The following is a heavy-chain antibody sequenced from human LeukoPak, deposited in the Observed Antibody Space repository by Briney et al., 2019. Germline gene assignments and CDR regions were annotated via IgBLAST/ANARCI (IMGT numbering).Heavy chain of an antibody. V-gene: IGHV3-23*01. J-gene: IGHJ4*02. CDR3: ARDYQGHFEY. CDR2: ITSSGSGT. D-gene: IGHD2-2*01. Sequence: GGSLRLSCAASEFTLNSNAMSWVRQAAGKGLEWVSTITSSGSGTYYAHSVKGRFTVSRDNAKNSLYQQMNSLRVEDTAVYYCARDYQGHFEYWGQGTLVTISS. CDR1: EFTLNSNA.